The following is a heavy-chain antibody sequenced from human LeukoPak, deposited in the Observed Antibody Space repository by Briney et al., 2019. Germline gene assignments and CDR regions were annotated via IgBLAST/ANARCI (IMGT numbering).Heavy chain of an antibody. J-gene: IGHJ4*02. Sequence: GGSLRLSCAASGFTFSSYAMSWVRQAPGMGLEWVSGISGSGGSTYYADSVKGRFTISRDNSKNTLYLQMNSLRAEDTAVYYCAKDREVSMIVVVTNYYFDYWGQGTLVTVSS. CDR1: GFTFSSYA. CDR2: ISGSGGST. V-gene: IGHV3-23*01. CDR3: AKDREVSMIVVVTNYYFDY. D-gene: IGHD3-22*01.